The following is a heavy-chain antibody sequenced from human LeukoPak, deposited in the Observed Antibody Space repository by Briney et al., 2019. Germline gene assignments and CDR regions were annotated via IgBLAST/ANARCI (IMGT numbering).Heavy chain of an antibody. CDR2: ISYDGSNK. D-gene: IGHD3-22*01. CDR3: ARDPYDSSGYYYAFFDY. Sequence: PGGSLRLSCAASGFTFSSYAMHWVRQAPGKGLEWVAVISYDGSNKYYADSVKGRFTISRDNSKNTLYLQMNSLRAEDTAVYYCARDPYDSSGYYYAFFDYWGQGTLVTVSS. J-gene: IGHJ4*02. CDR1: GFTFSSYA. V-gene: IGHV3-30-3*01.